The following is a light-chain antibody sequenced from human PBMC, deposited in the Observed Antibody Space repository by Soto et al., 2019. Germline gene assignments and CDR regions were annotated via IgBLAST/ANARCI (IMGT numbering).Light chain of an antibody. CDR2: GAS. CDR3: QQYGSSPIT. V-gene: IGKV3-15*01. Sequence: EIVMTQSPATLSVSPGERATLSCRSGQSVSSNLAWYQQKPGQAPRLLIYGASTRATGIPARFSGSGSGTDFTLIISRLEPEDFAVYYCQQYGSSPITFGQGTRLEL. J-gene: IGKJ5*01. CDR1: QSVSSN.